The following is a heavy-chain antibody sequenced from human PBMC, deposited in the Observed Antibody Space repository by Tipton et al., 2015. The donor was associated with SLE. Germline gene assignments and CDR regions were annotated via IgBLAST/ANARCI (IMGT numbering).Heavy chain of an antibody. CDR2: VFYSGSS. CDR3: AKGDDAIWGSYRHPLY. CDR1: GASISDHY. J-gene: IGHJ4*02. D-gene: IGHD3-16*02. Sequence: LRLSCTVSGASISDHYWTWVRQPPGKGLQWLAYVFYSGSSNFNRAHYNPSLMSRVTVSVDRGKNQFSLTLTSVTAADTAVYYCAKGDDAIWGSYRHPLYWGQGTLVTVSS. V-gene: IGHV4-59*11.